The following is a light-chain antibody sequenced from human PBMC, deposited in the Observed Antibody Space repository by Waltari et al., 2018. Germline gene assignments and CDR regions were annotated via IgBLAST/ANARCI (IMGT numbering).Light chain of an antibody. CDR2: DAS. V-gene: IGKV1-33*01. J-gene: IGKJ3*01. Sequence: DIQMTQSPSYLSASVGDTVTIACQASQDINKDLVWYLQRPGKVPHVLIFDASILETGVPKRFSGGGSGTDFTLTISNLQPEDVGTYYCQQYDNVPRTFGPGTKVDLK. CDR3: QQYDNVPRT. CDR1: QDINKD.